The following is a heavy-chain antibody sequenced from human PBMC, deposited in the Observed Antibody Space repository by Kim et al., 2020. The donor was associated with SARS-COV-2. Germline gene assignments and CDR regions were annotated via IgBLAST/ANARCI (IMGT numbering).Heavy chain of an antibody. V-gene: IGHV3-23*01. CDR2: ISISGAST. J-gene: IGHJ4*02. CDR1: GFTFRNYA. D-gene: IGHD3-10*01. CDR3: AKRFGEGGHFDY. Sequence: GSLRLSCAASGFTFRNYAMGWVRQAPGKGLEWVSAISISGASTFYSDSVKGRFTISRDRSKNTVDLQMNNLRADDAARYYCAKRFGEGGHFDYWGQGTLVTVSS.